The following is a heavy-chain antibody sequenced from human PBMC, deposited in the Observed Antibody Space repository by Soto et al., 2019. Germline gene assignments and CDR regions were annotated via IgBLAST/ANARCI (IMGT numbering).Heavy chain of an antibody. CDR2: ISGSGSTI. CDR3: ARLGSIAAAGTPDY. D-gene: IGHD6-13*01. CDR1: GFTFSDYY. V-gene: IGHV3-11*01. Sequence: QVQLVESGGGLVKPGGSLRLSCAASGFTFSDYYMSWFRQAPGKGLEWVSYISGSGSTIHDADSVKGRFTISMDNAKNSLDLQMNSLRAEDTTVYYCARLGSIAAAGTPDYWGQGTLVTVSS. J-gene: IGHJ4*02.